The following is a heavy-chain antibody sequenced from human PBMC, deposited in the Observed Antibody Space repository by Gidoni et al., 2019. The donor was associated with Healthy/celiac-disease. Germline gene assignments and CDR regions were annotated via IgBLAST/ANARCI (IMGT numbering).Heavy chain of an antibody. Sequence: EVQLLESGGGLVQPGGSLRLSCAASGFTFSSYAMRWVRQAPGKGLEWVSAISGSGGSTYYADSVKGRFTISRDNSKNTLYLQMNSLRAEDTAVYYCAKVGAAAGTSYYFDYWGQGTLVTVSS. CDR3: AKVGAAAGTSYYFDY. CDR1: GFTFSSYA. V-gene: IGHV3-23*01. J-gene: IGHJ4*02. CDR2: ISGSGGST. D-gene: IGHD6-13*01.